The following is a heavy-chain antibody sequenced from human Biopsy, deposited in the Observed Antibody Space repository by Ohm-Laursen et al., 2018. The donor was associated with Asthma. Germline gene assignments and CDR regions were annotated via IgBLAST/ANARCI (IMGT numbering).Heavy chain of an antibody. CDR2: VGSDESYI. V-gene: IGHV3-33*01. CDR1: GFTFMTYG. J-gene: IGHJ4*02. D-gene: IGHD3-16*01. CDR3: ARDFSRAIMIGGGREHYFDF. Sequence: SLRLSCAASGFTFMTYGMHWVRQVPGKGLEWVATVGSDESYIDHADSVKGRFTISRDNSKNTLHLQMNSLSPEDTAVYYCARDFSRAIMIGGGREHYFDFWGQGTLVTVSS.